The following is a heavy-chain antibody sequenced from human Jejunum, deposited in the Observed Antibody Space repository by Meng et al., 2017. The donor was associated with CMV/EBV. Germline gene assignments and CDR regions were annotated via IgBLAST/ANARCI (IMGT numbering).Heavy chain of an antibody. J-gene: IGHJ5*02. CDR1: GFTFSTHA. CDR2: ISGSGYST. D-gene: IGHD6-19*01. CDR3: ARDRATLVEWLA. V-gene: IGHV3-23*04. Sequence: EVQLGESGGGLVKPGGSLRLSCAASGFTFSTHAMNWVRQAPGKGLEWVSAISGSGYSTYYADSVKGRFTISRDNSKNTLYLQMNSLTTEDTAVYYCARDRATLVEWLAWGQGTLVTVSS.